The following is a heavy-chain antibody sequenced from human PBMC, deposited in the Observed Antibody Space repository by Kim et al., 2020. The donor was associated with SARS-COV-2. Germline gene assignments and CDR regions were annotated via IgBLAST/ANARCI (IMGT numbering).Heavy chain of an antibody. V-gene: IGHV3-21*01. J-gene: IGHJ4*02. CDR2: ISSSSTYI. D-gene: IGHD6-13*01. CDR3: AREAAAGTDY. Sequence: GGSLRLSCAASGFTFSSYSMNWVRQAPGKGLEWVSSISSSSTYIYYADSVKGRFTISRDNAKNSLYLQMNSLRAEDTAVYYCAREAAAGTDYWGQGTLVTVSS. CDR1: GFTFSSYS.